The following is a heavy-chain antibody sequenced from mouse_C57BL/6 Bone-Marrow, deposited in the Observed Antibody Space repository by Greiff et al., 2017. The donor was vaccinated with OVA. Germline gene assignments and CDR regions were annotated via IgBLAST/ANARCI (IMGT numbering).Heavy chain of an antibody. CDR1: GYTFTSYW. CDR3: ARGRYDRYFDV. J-gene: IGHJ1*03. Sequence: QVQLKQPGAELVMPGASVKLSCKASGYTFTSYWMHWVKQRPGQGLEWIGEIDPSDSYTNYNQKFKGKSTLTVDKSSSTAYMQLSSLTSEDSAVYYCARGRYDRYFDVWGTGTTVTVSS. V-gene: IGHV1-69*01. D-gene: IGHD2-14*01. CDR2: IDPSDSYT.